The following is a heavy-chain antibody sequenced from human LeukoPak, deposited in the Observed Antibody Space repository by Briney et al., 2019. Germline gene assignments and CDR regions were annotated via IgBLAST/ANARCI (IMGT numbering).Heavy chain of an antibody. CDR3: ARDPTAAGPGRSEYFQH. J-gene: IGHJ1*01. CDR1: GFTFSSYG. Sequence: GGSLRLSCAASGFTFSSYGMHWVRQAPGKGLEWVAVISYDGSNKYYADSVKGRFTISRDNSKNTLYLQMNSLRAEDTAVYYCARDPTAAGPGRSEYFQHWGQGTLVTVSS. V-gene: IGHV3-30*03. CDR2: ISYDGSNK. D-gene: IGHD6-13*01.